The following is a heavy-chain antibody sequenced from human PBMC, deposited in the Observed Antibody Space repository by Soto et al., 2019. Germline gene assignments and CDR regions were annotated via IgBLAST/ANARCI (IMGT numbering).Heavy chain of an antibody. Sequence: QVQLVQSGAEEQKPAASVKVSCKASGYTFTGYAMHWVRQAPGQRLEWMGWINAGNGNTKYSQKFQGRVTITRDTSASTAYMELSSLRSEDTAVYYCARAVAVAADFDYWGQGTLVTVSS. CDR1: GYTFTGYA. CDR2: INAGNGNT. V-gene: IGHV1-3*05. CDR3: ARAVAVAADFDY. D-gene: IGHD6-19*01. J-gene: IGHJ4*02.